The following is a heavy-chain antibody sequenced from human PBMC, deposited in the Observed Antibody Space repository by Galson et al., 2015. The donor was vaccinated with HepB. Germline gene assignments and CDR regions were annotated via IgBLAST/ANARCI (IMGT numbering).Heavy chain of an antibody. D-gene: IGHD1-26*01. CDR2: IVVGSGKT. V-gene: IGHV1-58*01. Sequence: SVKVSCKASGFTFTTSAVQWVRQARGQRLEWIGWIVVGSGKTNYAQKFQERVTITRDMSTSTAYMELSSLRSEDTAVYYCAADSGIYALDDWGQGTLVTVSS. CDR3: AADSGIYALDD. J-gene: IGHJ4*02. CDR1: GFTFTTSA.